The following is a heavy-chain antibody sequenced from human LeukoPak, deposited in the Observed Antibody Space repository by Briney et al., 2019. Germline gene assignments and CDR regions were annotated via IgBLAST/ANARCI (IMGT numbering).Heavy chain of an antibody. V-gene: IGHV1-2*02. D-gene: IGHD6-19*01. CDR3: AKVMGSGQWLVEREDFDI. CDR1: GYTFTGYY. Sequence: GASVKVSCKASGYTFTGYYMHWVRQARGQGLEWMGWINPNSGGTNYAQKFQGRVTMTRDTSISTAYMELSRLRSDDTAVYYCAKVMGSGQWLVEREDFDIWGQGTMVTVSS. CDR2: INPNSGGT. J-gene: IGHJ3*02.